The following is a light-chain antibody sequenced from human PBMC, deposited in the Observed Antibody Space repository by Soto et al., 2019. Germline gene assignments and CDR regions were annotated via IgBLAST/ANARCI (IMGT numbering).Light chain of an antibody. Sequence: EVVLTQSPGTLSLSPGERATLSCRASQSISQSLAWYQQRPGQSPRLLIYDASRRATGIPDRFTGSGFGTDFTLTISRLAPEDLAVYYCQQYGGSPWTFGQGTKVDIK. CDR1: QSISQS. CDR3: QQYGGSPWT. CDR2: DAS. J-gene: IGKJ1*01. V-gene: IGKV3-20*01.